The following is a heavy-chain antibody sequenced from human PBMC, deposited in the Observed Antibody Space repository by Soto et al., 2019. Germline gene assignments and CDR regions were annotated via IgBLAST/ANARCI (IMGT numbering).Heavy chain of an antibody. CDR2: ISGGGDKT. D-gene: IGHD3-10*01. V-gene: IGHV3-23*01. Sequence: GGSLRLSCAASGLTFSNYAMSWVRQAPGKGPEWVSAISGGGDKTYYLESVKGRFTISRDNSKNTVSLQMNSLRADDAAVYFCAKEGSPPFFQHSGQGPLVTVSS. J-gene: IGHJ4*02. CDR3: AKEGSPPFFQH. CDR1: GLTFSNYA.